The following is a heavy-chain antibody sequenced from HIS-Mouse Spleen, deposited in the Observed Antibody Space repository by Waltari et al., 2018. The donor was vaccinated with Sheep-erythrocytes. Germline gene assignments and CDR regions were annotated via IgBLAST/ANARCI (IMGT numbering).Heavy chain of an antibody. D-gene: IGHD5-12*01. V-gene: IGHV3-30*03. CDR1: GFTFSSYG. CDR2: ISYDGSTK. J-gene: IGHJ4*02. Sequence: QVQLVESGGGVVQPGRSLRLSCAASGFTFSSYGMHWVRQAPGKGLEWVAVISYDGSTKYYADSVKGRFTISRDNSKNTLYLQMNSLRAEDTAVYYCATSSSGYGDYWGQGTLVTVSS. CDR3: ATSSSGYGDY.